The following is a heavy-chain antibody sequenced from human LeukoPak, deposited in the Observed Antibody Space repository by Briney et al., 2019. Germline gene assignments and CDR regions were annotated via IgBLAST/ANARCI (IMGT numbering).Heavy chain of an antibody. CDR3: ATASRGYCSGGSCYSSDAFDI. Sequence: AASVTVSCKVSGYTLTELSMHWVRQAPGKGLEWMGGFDPEDGETIYAQKFQGRVTMTEDTSTDTAYMELSSLRSEDTAVYYCATASRGYCSGGSCYSSDAFDIWGQGTMVTVSS. J-gene: IGHJ3*02. V-gene: IGHV1-24*01. CDR1: GYTLTELS. D-gene: IGHD2-15*01. CDR2: FDPEDGET.